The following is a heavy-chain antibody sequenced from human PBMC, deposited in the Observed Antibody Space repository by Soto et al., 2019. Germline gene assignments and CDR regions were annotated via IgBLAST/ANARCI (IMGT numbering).Heavy chain of an antibody. Sequence: EVQLLESGGGLVQPGGSLRLSCAASGFTFSSYAMSWVRQAPGKGLEWVSAISGSGGSTYYVDSVKGRFTISRDNSKNTLYLQMNSLRAVDTAVYYCAKALGGSCYSGKDYWGQGTLVTVSS. V-gene: IGHV3-23*01. J-gene: IGHJ4*02. CDR2: ISGSGGST. D-gene: IGHD2-15*01. CDR1: GFTFSSYA. CDR3: AKALGGSCYSGKDY.